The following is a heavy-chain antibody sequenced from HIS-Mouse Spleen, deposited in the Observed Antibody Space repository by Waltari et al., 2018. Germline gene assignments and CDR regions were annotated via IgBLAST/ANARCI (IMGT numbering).Heavy chain of an antibody. J-gene: IGHJ2*01. V-gene: IGHV4-39*07. D-gene: IGHD6-13*01. CDR2: IYYSGST. CDR1: GGSISSSIYH. Sequence: QLQLQESGPGRVKPSEPLSLTCTVSGGSISSSIYHWGWIRQPPGKGREWIGSIYYSGSTYYNPSLKSRVTISVDTSKNQFSLKLSSVTATDTAVYYCAREIPYSSSWYDWYFDLWGRGTLVTVSS. CDR3: AREIPYSSSWYDWYFDL.